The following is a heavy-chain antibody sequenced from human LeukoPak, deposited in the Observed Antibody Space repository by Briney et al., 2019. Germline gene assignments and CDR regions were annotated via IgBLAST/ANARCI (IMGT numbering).Heavy chain of an antibody. CDR3: ATDRRTYYYGSGSYYPFDY. D-gene: IGHD3-10*01. J-gene: IGHJ4*02. CDR1: GGTFSSYA. V-gene: IGHV1-69*06. Sequence: ASVKVSCKASGGTFSSYAISWVRQAPGQGLEWMGGIIPIFGTAIYAQKFQGRVTMTEDTSTDTAYMELSSLRSEDTAVYYCATDRRTYYYGSGSYYPFDYWGQGTLVTVSS. CDR2: IIPIFGTA.